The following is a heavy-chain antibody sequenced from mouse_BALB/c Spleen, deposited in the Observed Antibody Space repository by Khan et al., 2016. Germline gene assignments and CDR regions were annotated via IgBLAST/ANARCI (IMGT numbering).Heavy chain of an antibody. Sequence: VQLQESGAELMRPGASVKLSCKASGYTFTSYWMNWVRQRPRQGLEWIGKINPSDSESHYNQMFKDKATLTVDKSSGTAYMQLSSLTSEDSAVYYCARREKYGYDPSWFAYWGQGTLVTVSA. V-gene: IGHV1-52*01. J-gene: IGHJ3*01. CDR2: INPSDSES. CDR1: GYTFTSYW. CDR3: ARREKYGYDPSWFAY. D-gene: IGHD2-2*01.